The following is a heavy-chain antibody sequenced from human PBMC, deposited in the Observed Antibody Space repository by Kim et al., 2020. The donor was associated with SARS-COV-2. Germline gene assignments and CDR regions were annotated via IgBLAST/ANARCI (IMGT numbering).Heavy chain of an antibody. CDR1: GFTFSSYW. CDR3: ARDGDLYSSGNDAFDI. CDR2: IKQDGNQK. V-gene: IGHV3-7*01. Sequence: GGSLRLSCAASGFTFSSYWMTWVRQAPGKGLEWMANIKQDGNQKYYVDSVKGRFTISRDNAKNSLYLQMNSLRAEDTAVYYCARDGDLYSSGNDAFDIWGQGKMVTVSS. J-gene: IGHJ3*02. D-gene: IGHD6-19*01.